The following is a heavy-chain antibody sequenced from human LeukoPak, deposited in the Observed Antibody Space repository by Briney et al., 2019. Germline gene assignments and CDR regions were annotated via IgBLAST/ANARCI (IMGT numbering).Heavy chain of an antibody. V-gene: IGHV1-2*02. Sequence: ASVKVSCMASGYTFTGYYMHWVRQAPGQGLEGMGWINPNSGGTNYAQKFQGRVTMTRDTSISTAYMELSRLRSDDTAVYYCARAYGDYVYAFDIWGQGTMVTVSS. CDR2: INPNSGGT. J-gene: IGHJ3*02. CDR1: GYTFTGYY. D-gene: IGHD4-17*01. CDR3: ARAYGDYVYAFDI.